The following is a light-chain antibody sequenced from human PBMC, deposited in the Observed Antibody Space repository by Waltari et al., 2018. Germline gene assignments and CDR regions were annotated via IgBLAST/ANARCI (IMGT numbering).Light chain of an antibody. V-gene: IGLV2-14*03. CDR2: DVS. J-gene: IGLJ3*02. CDR3: ASYISYSTLEL. Sequence: QSALTQPASVSGSPGQSISISCTGTSSDVGAYNYVSWYQQHPGKAPILIIFDVSSRPSGGSSRFSGSKSGNTASLTISGLQGEDEAKYYCASYISYSTLELFGGGTSLTVL. CDR1: SSDVGAYNY.